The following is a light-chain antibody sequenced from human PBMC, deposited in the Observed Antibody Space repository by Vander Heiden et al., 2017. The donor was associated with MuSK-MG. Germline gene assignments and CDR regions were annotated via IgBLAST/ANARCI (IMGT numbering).Light chain of an antibody. CDR2: WAS. CDR1: QSVLYSSNNKNY. Sequence: DIVVTQSPDSLAVSLGERATINCKSSQSVLYSSNNKNYLAWYRQKPGQPPKLLIYWASTRECGVPGRFRGSGSVTDFTLTISSLQAEDVAVYYCHRYYAPRLTFGGGTKVEIK. V-gene: IGKV4-1*01. J-gene: IGKJ4*01. CDR3: HRYYAPRLT.